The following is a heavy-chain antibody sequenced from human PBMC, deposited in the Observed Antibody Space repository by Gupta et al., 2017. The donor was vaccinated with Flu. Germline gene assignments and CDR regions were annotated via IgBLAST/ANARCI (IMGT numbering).Heavy chain of an antibody. CDR3: ARDEDNFGWFDP. CDR2: INPSGGSA. Sequence: QVQLVQSGAEVKRPGASVKVSCKASGYTFTSYYIHWVRQAPGQGLEWMGIINPSGGSATYAQKFQGRVTMTRDTFTSTVYMELNSLRSEDTAIYYCARDEDNFGWFDPWGQGTLVTVSS. V-gene: IGHV1-46*01. D-gene: IGHD1-20*01. CDR1: GYTFTSYY. J-gene: IGHJ5*02.